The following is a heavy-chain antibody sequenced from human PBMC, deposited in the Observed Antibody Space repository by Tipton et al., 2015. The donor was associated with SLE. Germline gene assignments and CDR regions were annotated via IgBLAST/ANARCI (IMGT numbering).Heavy chain of an antibody. Sequence: TLSLTCTVSGGSISSSSYYWGWIRQPPGKGLEWIGSIYYSGSTYYNPSLKSRVTISVDTSKNQFSLKLSSVTVADTAVYYCARGPFWSGYYGYWGQGPLVNVSS. V-gene: IGHV4-39*07. CDR2: IYYSGST. D-gene: IGHD3-3*01. CDR3: ARGPFWSGYYGY. CDR1: GGSISSSSYY. J-gene: IGHJ4*02.